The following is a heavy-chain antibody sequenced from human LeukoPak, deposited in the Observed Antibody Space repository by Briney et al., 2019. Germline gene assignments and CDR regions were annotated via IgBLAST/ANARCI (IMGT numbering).Heavy chain of an antibody. J-gene: IGHJ5*02. CDR2: IDSSSSYI. V-gene: IGHV3-21*01. Sequence: GGSLRLSCAASGFTFSSYSMNWVRQAPGKGLEWVSSIDSSSSYIYYADSVKGRFTISRDNAKNSLYLQMNSLRAEDTAVYYCAREARDNWFDPWGQGTLVTVSS. CDR3: AREARDNWFDP. CDR1: GFTFSSYS.